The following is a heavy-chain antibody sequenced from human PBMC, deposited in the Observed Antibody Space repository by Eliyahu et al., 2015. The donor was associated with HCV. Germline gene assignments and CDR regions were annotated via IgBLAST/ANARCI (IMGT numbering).Heavy chain of an antibody. CDR2: ITSSSSYS. V-gene: IGHV3-21*01. CDR1: GFTFSTYT. J-gene: IGHJ5*02. Sequence: EVQLVESGGGLVKPGGSMRLSCAASGFTFSTYTMNWVRQAPGKGLEWVSSITSSSSYSYYADSVRGRFTISRDNAKNSLFLQMNSLRAEDTAVYYCARDIVTGTLGRDWFDPWGQGTLVTVSS. D-gene: IGHD1-7*01. CDR3: ARDIVTGTLGRDWFDP.